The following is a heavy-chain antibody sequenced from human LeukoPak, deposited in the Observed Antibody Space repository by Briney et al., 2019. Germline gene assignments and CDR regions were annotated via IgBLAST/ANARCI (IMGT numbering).Heavy chain of an antibody. J-gene: IGHJ4*02. CDR2: IYSGGTT. CDR3: ARHDSGYGPFDY. Sequence: AGGSLRLSCAVPGFTVSSNYMSWVRQAPGKGLVWVSVIYSGGTTYYADSVKGRFTISRDNSKNTLYLQMNSLRAEDTAVYYCARHDSGYGPFDYWGRGTLVTVSS. V-gene: IGHV3-53*01. D-gene: IGHD3-22*01. CDR1: GFTVSSNY.